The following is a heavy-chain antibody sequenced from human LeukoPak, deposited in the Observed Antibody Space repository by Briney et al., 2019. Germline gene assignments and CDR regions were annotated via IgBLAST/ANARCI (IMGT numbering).Heavy chain of an antibody. V-gene: IGHV4-4*07. J-gene: IGHJ4*02. CDR2: IYTSGST. D-gene: IGHD3-9*01. CDR1: GGSISSYY. Sequence: PSETLSLTCTVSGGSISSYYWSWLRQPAGKGLEWIGRIYTSGSTNYNPSLKSRVTMSVDTSKNQFSLKLSSVTAADTAVYYCARGSLLTAYSGGFDYWGQGTLVTVSS. CDR3: ARGSLLTAYSGGFDY.